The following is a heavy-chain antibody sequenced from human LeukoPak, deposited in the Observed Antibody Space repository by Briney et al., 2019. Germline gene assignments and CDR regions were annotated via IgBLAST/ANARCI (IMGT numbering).Heavy chain of an antibody. J-gene: IGHJ4*02. Sequence: GGSLRLSCAASGFTFSSYWMSWIRQSPGKGLEWVATIKQDGSEKYYVDSVKGRFTISRDNAKSSLYLQMISLRAEDTAVYYCARGLLYSSSWYMDYFDYWGQGTLVTVSS. D-gene: IGHD6-13*01. CDR2: IKQDGSEK. CDR1: GFTFSSYW. CDR3: ARGLLYSSSWYMDYFDY. V-gene: IGHV3-7*01.